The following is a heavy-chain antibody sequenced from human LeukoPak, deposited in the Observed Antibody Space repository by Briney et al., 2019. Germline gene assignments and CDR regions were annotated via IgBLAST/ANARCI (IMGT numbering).Heavy chain of an antibody. CDR1: GFTFSTYS. CDR3: ARDPGIQLWSYYFDY. Sequence: GGSLRLSCAASGFTFSTYSMNGVRQAPGKGLEWVSSINRSGSYIFYADSVKGRFTISRDNTKNSLYLQMNSLRAEDTAVYYCARDPGIQLWSYYFDYWGPGTLVTVSS. J-gene: IGHJ4*02. CDR2: INRSGSYI. D-gene: IGHD5-18*01. V-gene: IGHV3-21*01.